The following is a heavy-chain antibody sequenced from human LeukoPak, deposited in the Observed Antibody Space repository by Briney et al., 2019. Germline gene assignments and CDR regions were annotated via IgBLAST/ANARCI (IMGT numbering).Heavy chain of an antibody. CDR3: ARAYCVGDCTVLHIYFDN. V-gene: IGHV4-59*08. D-gene: IGHD2-21*02. CDR2: IYYNENT. Sequence: SETLSLTCTVSGGSISSYYWSWIRQPPGKGLEWIGYIYYNENTNYNPSLKSRVTISVDTSKNQFSLKLRSVMAADTAVYYCARAYCVGDCTVLHIYFDNWGQGILVTVSS. J-gene: IGHJ4*02. CDR1: GGSISSYY.